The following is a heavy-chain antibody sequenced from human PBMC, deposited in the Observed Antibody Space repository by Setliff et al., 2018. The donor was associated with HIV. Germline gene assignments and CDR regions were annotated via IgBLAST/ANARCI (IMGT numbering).Heavy chain of an antibody. CDR2: INPYNGTT. J-gene: IGHJ3*02. Sequence: ASVKVSCKASGYTFTSYGISWVRQAPGQGLEWMGWINPYNGTTNYAQRFQGRVTITADESTSTAYMQLSSLRPEDTAVYFCAREGNYYYDITGYTRDAFDIWGQGTMVTVSS. V-gene: IGHV1-18*01. D-gene: IGHD3-22*01. CDR3: AREGNYYYDITGYTRDAFDI. CDR1: GYTFTSYG.